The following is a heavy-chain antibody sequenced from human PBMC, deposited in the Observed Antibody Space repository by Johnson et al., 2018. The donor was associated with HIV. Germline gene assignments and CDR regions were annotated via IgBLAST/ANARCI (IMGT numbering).Heavy chain of an antibody. CDR2: IRYDGSNK. J-gene: IGHJ3*01. D-gene: IGHD2-8*02. V-gene: IGHV3-30*02. Sequence: QVQLVESGGGVVQPGGSLRLSCAASGFIFSSYDMHWVRQAPGKGLEWVAFIRYDGSNKYYADSVKGRFTFSRDNSKNTLYLQMNSLRAEDTAVYYCARDRVLVAYASLDAFDLWGQGTIVTVSS. CDR1: GFIFSSYD. CDR3: ARDRVLVAYASLDAFDL.